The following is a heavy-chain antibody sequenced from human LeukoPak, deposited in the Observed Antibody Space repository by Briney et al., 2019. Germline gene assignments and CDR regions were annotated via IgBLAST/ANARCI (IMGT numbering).Heavy chain of an antibody. V-gene: IGHV1-2*02. J-gene: IGHJ1*01. D-gene: IGHD6-19*01. Sequence: ASVKVSCKTSGYTFTGYSIHWVRQAPGHGLEWMGWINPIGGGTIYAQRFQGRVTMTRDTSISTAYMELSRLRSDDTAVYYCARARYSSGEYFQHWGQGTLVTVSS. CDR3: ARARYSSGEYFQH. CDR2: INPIGGGT. CDR1: GYTFTGYS.